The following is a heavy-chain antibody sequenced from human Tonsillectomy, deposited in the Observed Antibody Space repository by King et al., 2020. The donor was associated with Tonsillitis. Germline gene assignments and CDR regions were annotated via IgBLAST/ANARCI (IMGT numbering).Heavy chain of an antibody. CDR3: AKDIVSMAVEWLKFGG. CDR2: ISGSGGST. CDR1: GFTFSSYA. V-gene: IGHV3-23*04. D-gene: IGHD3-3*01. Sequence: VQLVESGGGLVQPGGSLRLSCAASGFTFSSYAMSWVRQAPGKGLEWVSAISGSGGSTYYADSVKGRFTISRDNSKNTLYLQMNSLRAEDTAVYYCAKDIVSMAVEWLKFGGWGQGALVTVSS. J-gene: IGHJ4*02.